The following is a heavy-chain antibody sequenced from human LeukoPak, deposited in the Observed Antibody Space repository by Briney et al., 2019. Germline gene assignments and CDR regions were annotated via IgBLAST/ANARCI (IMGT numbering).Heavy chain of an antibody. V-gene: IGHV3-30*18. CDR3: AKIFSSPVLANDY. D-gene: IGHD2-2*01. Sequence: GGSLRLSCAASGFTFSSYGMHWVRQAPGKGLEWVAVISYDGSNKYYADPVKGRFTISRDNSKNTLYLQMNSLRAEDTAVYYCAKIFSSPVLANDYWGQGTLVTVSS. CDR2: ISYDGSNK. CDR1: GFTFSSYG. J-gene: IGHJ4*02.